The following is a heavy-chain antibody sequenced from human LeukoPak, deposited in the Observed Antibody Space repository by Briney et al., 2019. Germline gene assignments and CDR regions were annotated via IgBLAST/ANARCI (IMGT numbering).Heavy chain of an antibody. CDR2: ISRSDTTL. Sequence: GGSLRLSCAASRFSFNTYSMNWVRQAPGKGLEWISYISRSDTTLYYADSVKGRFTISRDNAKNSLYLQMNSLRDEDTAVYYCVRTGDSSGYYVWLDPWGQGTLVTVSS. D-gene: IGHD1-26*01. J-gene: IGHJ5*02. V-gene: IGHV3-48*02. CDR1: RFSFNTYS. CDR3: VRTGDSSGYYVWLDP.